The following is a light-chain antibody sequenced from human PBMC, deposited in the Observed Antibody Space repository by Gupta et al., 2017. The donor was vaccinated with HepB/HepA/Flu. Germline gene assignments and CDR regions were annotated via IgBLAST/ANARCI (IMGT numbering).Light chain of an antibody. Sequence: QSVLTQPPSASGTPGQRVTISCSGSISNIGSNTVNWYQQLPGTAPKLLIFNNDQRPSGVPDRFSGSKSGTSASLAISGLQSEEEADYYCAAWDDSRSAYVVFGGGNKLTVL. CDR1: ISNIGSNT. J-gene: IGLJ2*01. V-gene: IGLV1-44*01. CDR3: AAWDDSRSAYVV. CDR2: NND.